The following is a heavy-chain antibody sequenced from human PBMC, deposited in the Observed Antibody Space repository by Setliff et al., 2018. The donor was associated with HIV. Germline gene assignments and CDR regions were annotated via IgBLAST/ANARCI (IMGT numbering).Heavy chain of an antibody. Sequence: SLRLSCGASGFTFSSYNMNWVRQAPGKGLEWVSSISSSGSVTYSADSVKGRLTISRDNAKNSLYLQMDSLKTEDTAVYYCAKAGASTSPAHAHMDVWGQGTTVTVSS. V-gene: IGHV3-21*06. CDR1: GFTFSSYN. J-gene: IGHJ6*02. CDR3: AKAGASTSPAHAHMDV. CDR2: ISSSGSVT. D-gene: IGHD2-2*01.